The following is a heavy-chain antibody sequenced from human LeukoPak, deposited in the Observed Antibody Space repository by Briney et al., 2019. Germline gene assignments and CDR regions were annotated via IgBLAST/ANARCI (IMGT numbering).Heavy chain of an antibody. V-gene: IGHV4-59*10. CDR1: GASISNSH. D-gene: IGHD2-2*01. CDR3: ARWCSSSSCYGGYDY. Sequence: PSETLSLTCDVSGASISNSHWTWIRQPAGKGLEWIGRIDGSGNTIYSPSLKNRVTMSVDTSKKQFSLKLGSVTAADTAFYYCARWCSSSSCYGGYDYWGQGTSVTVSS. CDR2: IDGSGNT. J-gene: IGHJ4*02.